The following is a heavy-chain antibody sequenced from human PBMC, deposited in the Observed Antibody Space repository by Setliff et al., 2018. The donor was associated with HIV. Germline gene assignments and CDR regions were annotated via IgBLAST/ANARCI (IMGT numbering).Heavy chain of an antibody. CDR3: ASGEYSYGYRFDY. J-gene: IGHJ4*02. CDR1: GGSISGYY. D-gene: IGHD5-18*01. V-gene: IGHV4-59*01. Sequence: SETLSLTCTVSGGSISGYYWSWIRQPPGKGLEWIGYIYYRGSTDYNPSLKSRVTISVDTSKNHFSLKLSSVTAADTAVYYCASGEYSYGYRFDYWGQGTLITVSS. CDR2: IYYRGST.